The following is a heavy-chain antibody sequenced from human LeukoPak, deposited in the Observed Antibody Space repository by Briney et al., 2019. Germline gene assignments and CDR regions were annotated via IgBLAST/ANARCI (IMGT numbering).Heavy chain of an antibody. CDR1: GSTFSSYA. D-gene: IGHD3-22*01. CDR2: ISGSGGST. CDR3: AKDRDYDSSGSFDY. J-gene: IGHJ4*02. V-gene: IGHV3-23*01. Sequence: GVPLRLSCAASGSTFSSYAMSWVRQAPGKGLEGVSAISGSGGSTYYADCVKGRFTISRDKSKNTLYLQMNSLRAEDTAIYYCAKDRDYDSSGSFDYWGQGTLVAVSS.